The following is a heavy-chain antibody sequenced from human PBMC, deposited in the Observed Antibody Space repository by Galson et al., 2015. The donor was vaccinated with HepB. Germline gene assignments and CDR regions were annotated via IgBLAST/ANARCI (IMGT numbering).Heavy chain of an antibody. CDR2: IKQGGSDK. J-gene: IGHJ3*02. D-gene: IGHD2-15*01. Sequence: SLRLSCAASGFTFSSHWMTWVRQAPGKGLEWVANIKQGGSDKYYVDSVKGRFTISRDNAKNSLYLQMNSLRAEDTAVYYCARGYCSGGSCYRSGFDIWGQRTMVTVST. V-gene: IGHV3-7*03. CDR1: GFTFSSHW. CDR3: ARGYCSGGSCYRSGFDI.